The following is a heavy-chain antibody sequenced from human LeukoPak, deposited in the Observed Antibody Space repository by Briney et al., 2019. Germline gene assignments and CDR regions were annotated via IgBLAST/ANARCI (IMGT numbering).Heavy chain of an antibody. J-gene: IGHJ4*02. D-gene: IGHD5-18*01. Sequence: PGGSLRLSCAASGFTFSSHAMSWVRQVPGKGLEWVSAISGSGGSTYYADSVKGRFTISRDNAKNTLYLQMNSLRAEDTAVYYCARDGYSFGHDFDYWGQGTLVTVSS. CDR2: ISGSGGST. CDR3: ARDGYSFGHDFDY. V-gene: IGHV3-23*01. CDR1: GFTFSSHA.